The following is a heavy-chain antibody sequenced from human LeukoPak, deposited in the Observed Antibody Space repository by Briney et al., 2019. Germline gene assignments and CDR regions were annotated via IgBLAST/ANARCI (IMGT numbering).Heavy chain of an antibody. CDR1: GGSIRGYY. V-gene: IGHV4-59*08. J-gene: IGHJ6*04. CDR3: ARGPGGSRTRPTYTYLYGMST. CDR2: VYYSGST. Sequence: PSETLSLTFTDPGGSIRGYYWSCIRQPPGKGLEWIGYVYYSGSTKYNPSLKSRVTISVDTSKNQFSLNLSSVTTADTAVYYCARGPGGSRTRPTYTYLYGMSTWAKGTTVTVSS. D-gene: IGHD3-10*01.